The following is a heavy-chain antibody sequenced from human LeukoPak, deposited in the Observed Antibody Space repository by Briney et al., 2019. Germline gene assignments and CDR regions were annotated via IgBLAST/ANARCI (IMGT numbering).Heavy chain of an antibody. Sequence: GGSLRLSCAASGFTFSSYGMHWVRQAPGKGLEWVAVVSYEGKSQNYADSVKGRFTIPRDNSKNTLYLQMNSMRGEDAAVYYCAKEGTAQISTWYDYWGQGTLVTVSS. D-gene: IGHD6-13*01. V-gene: IGHV3-30*18. CDR3: AKEGTAQISTWYDY. J-gene: IGHJ4*02. CDR2: VSYEGKSQ. CDR1: GFTFSSYG.